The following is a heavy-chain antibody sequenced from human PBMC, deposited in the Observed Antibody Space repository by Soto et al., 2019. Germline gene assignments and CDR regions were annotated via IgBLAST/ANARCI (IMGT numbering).Heavy chain of an antibody. CDR1: GFTFXSYG. D-gene: IGHD4-4*01. V-gene: IGHV3-33*01. CDR3: ARGRLQYLDY. Sequence: GGSLRLSCASSGFTFXSYGMHLVRQAPGKGLEWVAVIWYDGSNKYYADSVKGRFTISRDNSKNTLYLQMNSLRAEDTAVYYCARGRLQYLDYWGQGTLVTVSS. CDR2: IWYDGSNK. J-gene: IGHJ4*02.